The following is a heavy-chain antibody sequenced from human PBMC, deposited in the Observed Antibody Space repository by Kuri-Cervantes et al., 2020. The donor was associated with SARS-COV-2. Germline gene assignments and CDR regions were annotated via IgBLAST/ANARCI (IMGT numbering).Heavy chain of an antibody. Sequence: GESLKISCAASGFTFSSYSMNWVRQAPGKGLEWVSSISSSSSYIYYADSVKGRFTISRDNAKNSLYLQMNSLRAEDTAVYYCARGPRVYDILTGYYCAFDIWGQGTRVTVSS. CDR1: GFTFSSYS. J-gene: IGHJ3*02. CDR3: ARGPRVYDILTGYYCAFDI. V-gene: IGHV3-21*01. CDR2: ISSSSSYI. D-gene: IGHD3-9*01.